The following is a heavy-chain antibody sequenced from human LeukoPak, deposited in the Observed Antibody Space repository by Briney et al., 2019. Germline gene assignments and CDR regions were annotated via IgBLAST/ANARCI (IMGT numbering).Heavy chain of an antibody. J-gene: IGHJ5*02. CDR3: AKDRVSPGFNLFDP. Sequence: GGSLTLSCAASGFTFSSGAMNWVRQAPGQGQEWVSAINGRGDNTCYADSVKGRFTISRDNSKSTLFLQMNSLRAEDTAIYYCAKDRVSPGFNLFDPWGQGTLVTVSS. V-gene: IGHV3-23*01. CDR1: GFTFSSGA. CDR2: INGRGDNT. D-gene: IGHD2/OR15-2a*01.